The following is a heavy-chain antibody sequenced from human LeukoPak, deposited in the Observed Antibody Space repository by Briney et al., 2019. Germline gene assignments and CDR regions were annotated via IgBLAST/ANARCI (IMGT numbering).Heavy chain of an antibody. J-gene: IGHJ4*02. CDR1: GFTFSTSG. V-gene: IGHV3-30*02. D-gene: IGHD3-22*01. Sequence: GGSLRLSCEASGFTFSTSGMHWARQAPGKGLEWVAFIRYDGSNKYYADSVKGRFTISRDNSKNTLYLQMNSLRAEDTAVYYCARVYDSSGYPRMDYWGQGTLVTVSS. CDR3: ARVYDSSGYPRMDY. CDR2: IRYDGSNK.